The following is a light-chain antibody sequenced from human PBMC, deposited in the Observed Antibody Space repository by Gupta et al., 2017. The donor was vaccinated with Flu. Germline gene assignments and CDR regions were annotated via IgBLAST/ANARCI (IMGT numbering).Light chain of an antibody. Sequence: DIQRTQTPSSLSAYVGDRVTITCRASQSISNYLNWYQQKPGNATNLLIYTASSLQSGVPPWCSGSRSGKDCTPNISSLQTEVGATYSCQQSYTLPLTFGGGTKVEIK. CDR3: QQSYTLPLT. V-gene: IGKV1-39*01. J-gene: IGKJ4*01. CDR1: QSISNY. CDR2: TAS.